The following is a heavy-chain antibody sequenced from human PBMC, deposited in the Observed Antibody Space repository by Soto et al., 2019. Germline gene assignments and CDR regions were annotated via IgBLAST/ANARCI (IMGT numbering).Heavy chain of an antibody. J-gene: IGHJ5*02. CDR3: ARRRGYNWWFDL. Sequence: GASVKVSCKASGYTFINYDINWVRQATGQGLEWVGWMNPDSGNTGYAQNFQGRDTMTGNTSISSVYMELSSLTSEDTAVYYCARRRGYNWWFDLWGQGTLVTVSS. D-gene: IGHD3-3*01. V-gene: IGHV1-8*01. CDR1: GYTFINYD. CDR2: MNPDSGNT.